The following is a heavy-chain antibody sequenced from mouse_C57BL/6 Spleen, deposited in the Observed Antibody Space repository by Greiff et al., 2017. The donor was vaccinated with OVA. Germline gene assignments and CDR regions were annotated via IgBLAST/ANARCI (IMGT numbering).Heavy chain of an antibody. V-gene: IGHV1-61*01. CDR3: AREGSSYAMDY. CDR2: IYPSDSET. Sequence: VQLQQPGAELVRPGSSVKLSCKASGYTFTSYWMDWVKQRPGQGLEWIGNIYPSDSETHYNQKFKDKATLTEDKSSSTAYMQLSSLTSEDSAVYYCAREGSSYAMDYWGQGTSVTVSS. D-gene: IGHD1-1*01. J-gene: IGHJ4*01. CDR1: GYTFTSYW.